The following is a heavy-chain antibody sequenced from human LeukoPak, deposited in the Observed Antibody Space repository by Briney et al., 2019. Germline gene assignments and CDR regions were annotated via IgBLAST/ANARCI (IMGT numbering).Heavy chain of an antibody. CDR3: ARDTVTTFRFRDYQHYGMDV. Sequence: GGSLRLSCAASGFTFSSYSMHWVRQAPGKGLEWVSVIYSGGSTYYADSVKGRFTISRDNSKNTQYLQMNSLRAEDTAVYHCARDTVTTFRFRDYQHYGMDVWGQGTTVTVSS. V-gene: IGHV3-53*01. CDR1: GFTFSSYS. D-gene: IGHD4-17*01. J-gene: IGHJ6*02. CDR2: IYSGGST.